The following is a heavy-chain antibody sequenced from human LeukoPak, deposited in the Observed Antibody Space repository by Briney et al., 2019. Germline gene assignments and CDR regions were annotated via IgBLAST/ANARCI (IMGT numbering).Heavy chain of an antibody. J-gene: IGHJ4*02. CDR1: ASTVSSYW. CDR2: INSDGSST. D-gene: IGHD3-22*01. CDR3: ARDYRTYYYDSSGPDY. V-gene: IGHV3-74*01. Sequence: GGSLRPSRAASASTVSSYWMHWVRQAPGNWLVWVSCINSDGSSTSYTDSVKGRFTSSRDNAKNTLYLQMNSLNAEDTAVYYCARDYRTYYYDSSGPDYWGQGTLVTVSS.